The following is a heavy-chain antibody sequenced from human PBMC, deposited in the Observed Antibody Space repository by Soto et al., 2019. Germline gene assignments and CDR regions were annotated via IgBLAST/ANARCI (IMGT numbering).Heavy chain of an antibody. J-gene: IGHJ5*01. D-gene: IGHD3-10*01. CDR3: ASRSLRES. V-gene: IGHV3-48*03. CDR2: ISSSGSTI. Sequence: GSLRLSCAASGFSFISYEMNWVRQAPGKGLEWVSYISSSGSTIYYADSVKGRFTISRDNARKSLYLQLSSLRAEDTAVYYCASRSLRESWGHGTLVTVSA. CDR1: GFSFISYE.